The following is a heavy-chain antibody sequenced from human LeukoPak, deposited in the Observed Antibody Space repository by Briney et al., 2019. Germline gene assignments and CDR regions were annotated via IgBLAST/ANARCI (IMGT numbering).Heavy chain of an antibody. J-gene: IGHJ4*02. CDR1: GGSISSYY. CDR3: ARVEHDSSGWNYQIDY. Sequence: SETLSLTCTVSGGSISSYYWSWIRQPAGKGLEWIGYIYYSGSTNYNPSLKSRVTISVDTSKNQFSLKLSSVTAADTAVYYCARVEHDSSGWNYQIDYWGQGTLVTVSS. V-gene: IGHV4-59*01. D-gene: IGHD3-22*01. CDR2: IYYSGST.